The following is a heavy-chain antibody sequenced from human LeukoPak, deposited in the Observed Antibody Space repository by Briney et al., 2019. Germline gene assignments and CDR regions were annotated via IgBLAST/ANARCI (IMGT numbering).Heavy chain of an antibody. V-gene: IGHV4-59*12. CDR3: ARSVGASRWVDY. D-gene: IGHD1-26*01. CDR2: IYYSGST. Sequence: SETLSLTCTVSGGSISSYYWSWIRQPPGKGLEWIGYIYYSGSTNYNPSHKSRVTISVDTSKNQFSLKLSSVTAADTAVYYCARSVGASRWVDYWGQGTLVTVSS. CDR1: GGSISSYY. J-gene: IGHJ4*02.